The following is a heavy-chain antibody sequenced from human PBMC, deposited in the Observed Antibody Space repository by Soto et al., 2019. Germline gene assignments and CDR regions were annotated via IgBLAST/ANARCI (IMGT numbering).Heavy chain of an antibody. CDR3: AKVIGYNFWSGKEGYDLDF. J-gene: IGHJ4*02. CDR1: GGSISSGDYY. V-gene: IGHV4-30-4*01. D-gene: IGHD3-3*01. Sequence: SETLSLTCTVSGGSISSGDYYWSWIRQPPGKGLEWIGYIYYSGSTYYTPSLKSRFTISVDTSKNQFSLKLSSVTAADTAVYYCAKVIGYNFWSGKEGYDLDFWGQGTPVTVSS. CDR2: IYYSGST.